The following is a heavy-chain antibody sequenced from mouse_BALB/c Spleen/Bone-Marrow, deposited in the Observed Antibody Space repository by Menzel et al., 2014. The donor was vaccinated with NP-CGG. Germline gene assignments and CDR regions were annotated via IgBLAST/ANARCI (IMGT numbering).Heavy chain of an antibody. D-gene: IGHD1-1*01. CDR2: ISSGSSTI. J-gene: IGHJ2*01. V-gene: IGHV5-17*02. CDR3: ARSGSSSGYFDY. CDR1: GFTFSSFA. Sequence: EVKLMESGGGLVQPGGSRKPSCAASGFTFSSFAMHWVRQAPEKGLEWVAYISSGSSTIYYADTVMSRFTISRDNPKNTLFLQMTSLRSEDTAMYYCARSGSSSGYFDYWGQGTTLTVSS.